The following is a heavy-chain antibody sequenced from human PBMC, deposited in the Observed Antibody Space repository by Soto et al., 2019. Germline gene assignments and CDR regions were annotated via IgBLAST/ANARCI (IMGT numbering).Heavy chain of an antibody. V-gene: IGHV3-43*01. CDR1: GFTFDDYT. CDR3: AKEADSSGWYGYYYSGMDV. D-gene: IGHD6-19*01. Sequence: GGSLRLSCAASGFTFDDYTMHWVRQAPGKGLEWVSLISWDGGSTYYADSVKGRITISRDNSKNSLYLQMNSLRTEDPALYYCAKEADSSGWYGYYYSGMDVWGQGTTVTVSS. CDR2: ISWDGGST. J-gene: IGHJ6*02.